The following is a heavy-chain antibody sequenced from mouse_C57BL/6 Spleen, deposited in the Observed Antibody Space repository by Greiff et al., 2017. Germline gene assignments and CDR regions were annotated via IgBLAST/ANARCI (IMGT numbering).Heavy chain of an antibody. V-gene: IGHV5-17*01. D-gene: IGHD1-1*01. J-gene: IGHJ1*03. CDR1: GFTFSDYG. Sequence: EVHLVGSGGGLVKPGGSLKLSCAASGFTFSDYGMHWVRQAPEKGLEWVAYISSGSSTIYYADTVKGRVTISRDNAKHTLFLQMTSLRSEDTAMYYCARSHYGSSPYWYFDVWGTGTTVTVSS. CDR3: ARSHYGSSPYWYFDV. CDR2: ISSGSSTI.